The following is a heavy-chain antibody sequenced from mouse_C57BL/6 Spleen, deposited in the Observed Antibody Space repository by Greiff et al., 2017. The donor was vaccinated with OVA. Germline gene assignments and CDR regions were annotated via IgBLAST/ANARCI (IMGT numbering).Heavy chain of an antibody. CDR3: TRWELLRYCDY. D-gene: IGHD1-1*01. CDR1: GYTFTDYE. V-gene: IGHV1-15*01. CDR2: IDPETGGT. J-gene: IGHJ2*01. Sequence: VQLQQSGAELVRPGASVTLSCKASGYTFTDYEMHWVKQTPVHGLEWIGAIDPETGGTAYNQKFKGKAILTADKSSSTAYMELRSLTSEDSAVYYCTRWELLRYCDYWGQGTTLTVSS.